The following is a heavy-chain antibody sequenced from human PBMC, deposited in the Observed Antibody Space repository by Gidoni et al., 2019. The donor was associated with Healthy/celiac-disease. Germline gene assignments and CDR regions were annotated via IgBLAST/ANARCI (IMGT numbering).Heavy chain of an antibody. D-gene: IGHD5-18*01. CDR2: SYYSGGT. CDR1: GGSISRSSYY. J-gene: IGHJ6*02. V-gene: IGHV4-39*01. Sequence: QLQLQESVPGLVKPSETLSLTCTVSGGSISRSSYYWGWIRQPPGKGLEWIGGSYYSGGTYYNPSIKSRVAISVDTSKNQFSLKLSSVTAADTAVYYCAGRPAPQLSEPATETEYYYGMDVWGQGTTVTVSS. CDR3: AGRPAPQLSEPATETEYYYGMDV.